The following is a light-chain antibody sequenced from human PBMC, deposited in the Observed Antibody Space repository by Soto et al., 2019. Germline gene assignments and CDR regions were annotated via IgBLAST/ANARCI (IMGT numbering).Light chain of an antibody. CDR1: ESISSEY. Sequence: DIVLTQSPGTLSLSPGERATLSCRTSESISSEYLAWYQQRPGQAPRLLIYGASSRATGIPARFSGSGSGTDSTLTISSLEPEDFAVYYCQQRSNWPTTFGQGTKVDIK. V-gene: IGKV3-11*01. CDR3: QQRSNWPTT. J-gene: IGKJ1*01. CDR2: GAS.